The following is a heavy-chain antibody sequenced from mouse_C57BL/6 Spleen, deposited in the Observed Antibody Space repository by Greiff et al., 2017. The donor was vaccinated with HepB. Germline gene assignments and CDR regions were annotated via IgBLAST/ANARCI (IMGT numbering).Heavy chain of an antibody. CDR2: IYPGNSDT. CDR3: TRSTVVATSWYFDV. V-gene: IGHV1-5*01. CDR1: GYTFTSYW. D-gene: IGHD1-1*01. J-gene: IGHJ1*03. Sequence: SGTVLARPGASVKMSCKTSGYTFTSYWMHWVKQRPGQGLEWIGAIYPGNSDTSYNQKFKGKAKLTAVTSASTAYMELSSLTNEDSAVYYCTRSTVVATSWYFDVWGTGTTVTVSS.